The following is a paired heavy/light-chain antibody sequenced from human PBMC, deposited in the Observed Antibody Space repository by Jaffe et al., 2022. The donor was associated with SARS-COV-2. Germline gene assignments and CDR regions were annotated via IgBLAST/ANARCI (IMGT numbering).Light chain of an antibody. J-gene: IGLJ1*01. CDR3: VLYMGNGIYV. V-gene: IGLV8-61*01. CDR1: SGSVSTSYY. Sequence: QTVVTQEPSFSVSPGGAVTLTCGLSSGSVSTSYYPSWYQQTPGQAPRTLIYSTNTRSSGVPDRFSGSILGNKAALTITGAQADDESDYYCVLYMGNGIYVFGTGTKVTVL. CDR2: STN.
Heavy chain of an antibody. CDR3: AIHSCSSSTCYVGSGYFQH. CDR2: ISGSGAST. J-gene: IGHJ1*01. CDR1: GFTFNSYA. V-gene: IGHV3-23*04. Sequence: EVQLVESGGGLVQPGGSLRLSCAASGFTFNSYAMSWVRQAPGKGLEWVSAISGSGASTFYADSVKGRFTISRDNSKNTLSLQVNSLRADDTAVYYCAIHSCSSSTCYVGSGYFQHWGLGTLVTVSS. D-gene: IGHD2-2*01.